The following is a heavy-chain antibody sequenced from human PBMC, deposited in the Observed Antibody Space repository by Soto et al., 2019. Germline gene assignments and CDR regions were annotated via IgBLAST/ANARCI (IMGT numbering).Heavy chain of an antibody. CDR3: ARDPPSGNTLDWSAS. V-gene: IGHV3-21*01. J-gene: IGHJ4*02. CDR2: ISSSGSFM. D-gene: IGHD2-8*02. Sequence: GGSLRLSCAASGFTFSSFAMSWVRQAPGKGLEWVSSISSSGSFMNYADSVKGRFTISRDNAKNSLYLQMSGLKDEDTAVYYCARDPPSGNTLDWSASWGQGTPVTVSS. CDR1: GFTFSSFA.